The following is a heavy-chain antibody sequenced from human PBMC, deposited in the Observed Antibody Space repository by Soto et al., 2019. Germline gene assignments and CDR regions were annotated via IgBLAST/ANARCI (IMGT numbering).Heavy chain of an antibody. J-gene: IGHJ6*02. CDR1: GFTFSSYA. Sequence: PWGSLRLSCAASGFTFSSYAMSWVRQAPGKGLEWVAVICYDGSNKYYADSVKGRFTISRDNSKNTLYLQMNSLGAEDTAVYYCARDSYDFWSGYYRYYGMDVWGQGTTVTVSS. D-gene: IGHD3-3*01. V-gene: IGHV3-33*08. CDR2: ICYDGSNK. CDR3: ARDSYDFWSGYYRYYGMDV.